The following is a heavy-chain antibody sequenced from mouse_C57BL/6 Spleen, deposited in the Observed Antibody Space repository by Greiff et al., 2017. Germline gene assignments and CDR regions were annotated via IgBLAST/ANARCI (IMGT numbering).Heavy chain of an antibody. CDR1: GYAFSSSW. V-gene: IGHV1-82*01. Sequence: QVQLKESGPELVKPGASVKISCKASGYAFSSSWMNWVKQRPGKGLEWIGRIYPGDGDTNYNGKFKGKATLTADKSSSTAYMQLSSLTSEDSAVYFCAREEGGTWEYFDYWGQGTTLTVSS. D-gene: IGHD4-1*01. J-gene: IGHJ2*01. CDR2: IYPGDGDT. CDR3: AREEGGTWEYFDY.